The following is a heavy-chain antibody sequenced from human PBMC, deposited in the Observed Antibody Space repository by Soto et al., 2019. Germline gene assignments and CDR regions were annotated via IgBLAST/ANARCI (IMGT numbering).Heavy chain of an antibody. CDR2: IKPTGGST. CDR1: GYTFTSYY. D-gene: IGHD6-25*01. CDR3: ARTFSDGLPSDY. V-gene: IGHV1-46*01. Sequence: QVQLVQSGAEVKKPGASVKVSCKASGYTFTSYYMDWVRQAPGQGLEWMGMIKPTGGSTSYAQKFQGRVTMTRDTSTSTVYMELSSLTSEDTAVYYCARTFSDGLPSDYWGQGTLVTVSS. J-gene: IGHJ4*02.